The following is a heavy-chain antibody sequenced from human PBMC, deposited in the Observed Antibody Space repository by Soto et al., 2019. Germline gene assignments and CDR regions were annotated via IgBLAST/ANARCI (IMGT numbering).Heavy chain of an antibody. CDR2: ISSSSSTI. V-gene: IGHV3-48*01. Sequence: PGGSLRLSCAASGFTFSSYSMNWVRQAPGKGLEWVSYISSSSSTIYYADSVKGRFTISRDNAKNSLYLQMNSLRAEDTAVYYCAGRTTVTTKYFQHWGQGTLVTVSS. CDR1: GFTFSSYS. CDR3: AGRTTVTTKYFQH. J-gene: IGHJ1*01. D-gene: IGHD4-17*01.